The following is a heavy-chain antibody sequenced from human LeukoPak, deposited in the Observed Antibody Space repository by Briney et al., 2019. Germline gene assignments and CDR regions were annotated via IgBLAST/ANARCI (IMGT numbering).Heavy chain of an antibody. CDR3: ARDGSVVVPAAIGAWFDP. CDR2: IIPIFGTA. V-gene: IGHV1-69*13. Sequence: ASVKVSCKASGGTFSSYAISWVRQAPGQGLEWMGGIIPIFGTANYAQKFQGRVTITADESTSTAYMELSSLRSEDTAVYYCARDGSVVVPAAIGAWFDPWGQGTLVTVSS. CDR1: GGTFSSYA. J-gene: IGHJ5*02. D-gene: IGHD2-2*01.